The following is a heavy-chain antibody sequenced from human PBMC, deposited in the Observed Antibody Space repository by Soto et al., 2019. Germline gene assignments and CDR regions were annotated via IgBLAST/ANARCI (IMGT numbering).Heavy chain of an antibody. V-gene: IGHV3-30-3*01. J-gene: IGHJ6*02. CDR3: ARDLGDGYNFNYYYGMDV. Sequence: GGSLRLSCAASGFTFSSYARHWVRQAPGKGLEWVAVISYDGSNKYYADSVKGRFTISRDNSKNTLYLQMNSLRAEDTAVYYCARDLGDGYNFNYYYGMDVWGQGTTVTVSS. D-gene: IGHD5-12*01. CDR2: ISYDGSNK. CDR1: GFTFSSYA.